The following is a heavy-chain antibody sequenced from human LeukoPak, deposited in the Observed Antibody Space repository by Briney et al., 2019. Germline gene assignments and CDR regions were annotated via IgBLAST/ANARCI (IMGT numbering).Heavy chain of an antibody. CDR1: GFTFSSYA. Sequence: QPGGSLRLSCAASGFTFSSYAMHWVRQAPGRGLEYVSIIGSDGSYTDYANSVKGRFTISRDNSKNMVYLQMGSLRVEDMAVYYCARSGYNYGLSDYWGQGTLVTVSS. CDR2: IGSDGSYT. V-gene: IGHV3-64*01. J-gene: IGHJ4*02. CDR3: ARSGYNYGLSDY. D-gene: IGHD5-18*01.